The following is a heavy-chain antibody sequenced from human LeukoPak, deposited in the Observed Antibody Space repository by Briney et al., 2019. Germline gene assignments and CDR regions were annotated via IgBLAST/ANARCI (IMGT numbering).Heavy chain of an antibody. CDR2: IYYSGST. CDR1: GGSISSGGYY. Sequence: SETLSLTCTVSGGSISSGGYYWSWIRQHPGKGLEWIEYIYYSGSTYYNPSLKSRVTISVDTSKNQFSLKLSSVTAADTAVYYCARDGSGLGHPTYYYYGMDVWGQGTTVTVSS. D-gene: IGHD3-10*01. J-gene: IGHJ6*02. CDR3: ARDGSGLGHPTYYYYGMDV. V-gene: IGHV4-31*03.